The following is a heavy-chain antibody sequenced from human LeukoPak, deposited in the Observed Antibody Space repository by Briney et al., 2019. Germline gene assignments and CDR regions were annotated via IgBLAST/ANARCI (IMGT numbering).Heavy chain of an antibody. J-gene: IGHJ4*02. CDR3: ARQMMGFVVVVAAIPPHFDY. CDR1: GGSFSGYY. Sequence: SETLSLTCAVYGGSFSGYYWSWIRQPPGKGLEWIGEINHSGSTNYNPPLKSRVTISVDTSKNQFSLKLSSVTAADTAVYYCARQMMGFVVVVAAIPPHFDYWGQGTLVTVSS. D-gene: IGHD2-15*01. V-gene: IGHV4-34*01. CDR2: INHSGST.